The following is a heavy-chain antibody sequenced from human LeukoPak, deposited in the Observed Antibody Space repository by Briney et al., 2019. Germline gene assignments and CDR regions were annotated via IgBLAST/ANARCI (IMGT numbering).Heavy chain of an antibody. CDR2: IYYSGST. J-gene: IGHJ6*03. V-gene: IGHV4-39*07. Sequence: SETLSLTCTVSGGSISSTSYSWGWIRQPPGKGLEWIGSIYYSGSTYYNPSLKSRVTISVDTSMNQFSLKLSSVTAADTAVYYCARGNYSSSWYWQAHGYYYYYMDVWGKGTTVTISS. CDR3: ARGNYSSSWYWQAHGYYYYYMDV. D-gene: IGHD6-13*01. CDR1: GGSISSTSYS.